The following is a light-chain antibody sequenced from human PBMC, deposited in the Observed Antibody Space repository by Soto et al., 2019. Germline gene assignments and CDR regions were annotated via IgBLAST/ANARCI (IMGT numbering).Light chain of an antibody. V-gene: IGKV4-1*01. CDR2: WAS. J-gene: IGKJ2*01. CDR1: QSVLYSSNNKNY. Sequence: DIVMTQSPDSLAVSLGERATINCKSSQSVLYSSNNKNYLAWYQQKPGQPPKLLIYWASTRESGVPDRFSGSGSGSDFTLTISSLQAEDVAVYYCKQYYSTPPLFGQGTKLEIK. CDR3: KQYYSTPPL.